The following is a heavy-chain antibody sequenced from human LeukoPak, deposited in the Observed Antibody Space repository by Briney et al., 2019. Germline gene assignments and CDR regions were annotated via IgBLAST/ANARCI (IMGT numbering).Heavy chain of an antibody. CDR2: INQDGTEK. J-gene: IGHJ4*02. CDR3: AKLAKYFYGSETFYFFEH. D-gene: IGHD3-10*01. Sequence: GESLRLSCVASGFSFNTYWMSWVRQAPGEGLEWVANINQDGTEKYYVDSVKGRFTISRDYGKNSLFLQMNRLRVEDTAVYYCAKLAKYFYGSETFYFFEHWGQGTPVTASS. V-gene: IGHV3-7*01. CDR1: GFSFNTYW.